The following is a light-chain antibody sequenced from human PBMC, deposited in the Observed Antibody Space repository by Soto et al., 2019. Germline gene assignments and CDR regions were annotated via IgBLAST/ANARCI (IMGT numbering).Light chain of an antibody. V-gene: IGLV2-14*01. CDR3: SSYTSSSTLLYV. J-gene: IGLJ1*01. CDR1: SSDVGGYNY. Sequence: HSVLTKPASVNGAPGQSITISCTGTSSDVGGYNYVSWYQQHPGKVPKLMIYDVSNRPSGVSNRFSGSKSGNTASLTISGLQAEDEADYYCSSYTSSSTLLYVFGTGTKVTVL. CDR2: DVS.